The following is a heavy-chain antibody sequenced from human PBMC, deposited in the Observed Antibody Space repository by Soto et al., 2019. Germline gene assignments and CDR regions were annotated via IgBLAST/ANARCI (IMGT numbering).Heavy chain of an antibody. CDR3: ARREEQRGISFDP. J-gene: IGHJ5*02. Sequence: SETLSLTCTVSGGSISSGGYYWSWIRQHPGKGLEWIGYIYYSGSTYYNPSLKSRVTISVDTSKNQFSLKLSSVTAADTAVYYCARREEQRGISFDPWGKGNLVTVSS. CDR2: IYYSGST. D-gene: IGHD6-25*01. CDR1: GGSISSGGYY. V-gene: IGHV4-31*03.